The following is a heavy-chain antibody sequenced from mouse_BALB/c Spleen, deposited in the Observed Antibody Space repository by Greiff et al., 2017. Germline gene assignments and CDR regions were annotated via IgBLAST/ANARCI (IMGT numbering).Heavy chain of an antibody. Sequence: EVMLVESGGGLVKPGGSLKLSCAASGFAFSSYDMSWVRQTPEKRLEWVAYISSGGGSTYYPDTVKGRFTISRDNAKNTLYLQMSSLKSEDTAMYYCARHAVGSYFDYWGQGTTLTVSS. CDR2: ISSGGGST. CDR3: ARHAVGSYFDY. CDR1: GFAFSSYD. J-gene: IGHJ2*01. V-gene: IGHV5-12-1*01. D-gene: IGHD1-1*02.